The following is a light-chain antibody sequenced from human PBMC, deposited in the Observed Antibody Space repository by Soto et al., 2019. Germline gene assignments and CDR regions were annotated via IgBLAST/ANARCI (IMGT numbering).Light chain of an antibody. CDR1: QSVSSNY. CDR3: KSFLT. CDR2: GTS. J-gene: IGKJ1*01. Sequence: EVVLTQSPGTLSLSTGERATLSCRASQSVSSNYFAWYHQKPGQAPRLLIYGTSSRATGIPDRFSGSGSGTDFTIFEREVDPEDFAVYFGKSFLTFGQGTKVAIK. V-gene: IGKV3-20*01.